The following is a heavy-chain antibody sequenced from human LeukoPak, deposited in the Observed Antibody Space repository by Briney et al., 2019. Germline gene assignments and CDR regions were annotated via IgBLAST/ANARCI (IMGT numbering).Heavy chain of an antibody. J-gene: IGHJ5*02. CDR3: ATGEGYSGYDSNWFDP. D-gene: IGHD5-12*01. CDR2: FDPEDGET. V-gene: IGHV1-24*01. Sequence: ASVKVSCKVSGYTLTELSMHWVRQAPGKGLEWMGGFDPEDGETIYAQKFQGRVTMTEDTSTDTAYMELSSLRSEDTAVYYCATGEGYSGYDSNWFDPWGQGTLVTVSS. CDR1: GYTLTELS.